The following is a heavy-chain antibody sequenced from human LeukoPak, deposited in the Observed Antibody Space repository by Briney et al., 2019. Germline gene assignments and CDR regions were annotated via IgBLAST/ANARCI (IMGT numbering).Heavy chain of an antibody. D-gene: IGHD4-17*01. J-gene: IGHJ5*02. CDR3: AMQVGIYGDYNNWFDP. Sequence: PSETLSLTCTVSGASLNNYYWNWVRQPPGKKLEWIGNVDYSGNTRHNPSLKSRVTISLDISKNHFSLRLSSVTAADTAVYYCAMQVGIYGDYNNWFDPWGQGARVTVSS. CDR2: VDYSGNT. V-gene: IGHV4-59*08. CDR1: GASLNNYY.